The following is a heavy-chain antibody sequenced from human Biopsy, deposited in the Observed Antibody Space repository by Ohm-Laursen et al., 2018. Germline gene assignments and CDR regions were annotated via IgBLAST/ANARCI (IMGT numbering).Heavy chain of an antibody. CDR1: GDTFTTSA. CDR3: ASGDIGGIGLDV. J-gene: IGHJ6*02. Sequence: EASVTVSCKASGDTFTTSAISWVRQVPGQGLDWMGRIIPILGTVDYGQNFQGRVTIRADTSTTFLELTSLRYDDTAVYYCASGDIGGIGLDVWGLGTTVTVSS. D-gene: IGHD3-10*01. CDR2: IIPILGTV. V-gene: IGHV1-69*04.